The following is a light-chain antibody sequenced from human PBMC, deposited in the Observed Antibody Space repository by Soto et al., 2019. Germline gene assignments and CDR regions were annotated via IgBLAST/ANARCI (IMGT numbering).Light chain of an antibody. CDR1: QSVSSY. Sequence: ESVLTQSPSTLSLSPGPRSTLACRASQSVSSYLAWYQQKPGQAPRLTXYDASNRATGIPARFSGSGSGTDFTLTISSLEPEDFAVYYCQQRSNWPPLTFGQGTRLEIK. V-gene: IGKV3-11*01. CDR3: QQRSNWPPLT. CDR2: DAS. J-gene: IGKJ5*01.